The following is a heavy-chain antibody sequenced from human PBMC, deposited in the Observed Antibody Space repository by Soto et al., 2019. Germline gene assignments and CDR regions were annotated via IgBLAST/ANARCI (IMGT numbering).Heavy chain of an antibody. V-gene: IGHV1-69*13. CDR2: FIPIFVSA. Sequence: SVKVSCKASGGTVSSYAITWVRQAPGKGLEWMGVFIPIFVSAHYAPKFQGRITITADESTSTAYMELSGLTSEDTAIYYCARDVSSDTTGFRGYDLWGQGTQVTSPQ. J-gene: IGHJ4*02. CDR1: GGTVSSYA. CDR3: ARDVSSDTTGFRGYDL. D-gene: IGHD3-10*01.